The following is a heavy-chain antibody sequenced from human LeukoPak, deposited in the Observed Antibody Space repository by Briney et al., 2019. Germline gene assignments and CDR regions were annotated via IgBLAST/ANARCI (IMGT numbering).Heavy chain of an antibody. CDR3: AKGRGDYELSY. D-gene: IGHD4-17*01. V-gene: IGHV3-66*01. CDR1: GFTVSNNY. CDR2: IYSGGST. Sequence: GGSLRLSCAASGFTVSNNYMSWVRQAPGKGLEWVSVIYSGGSTYYADSVKGRSTISRDNSKNTLYLQMNSLRAEDTAVYYCAKGRGDYELSYWGQGTLVTVSS. J-gene: IGHJ4*02.